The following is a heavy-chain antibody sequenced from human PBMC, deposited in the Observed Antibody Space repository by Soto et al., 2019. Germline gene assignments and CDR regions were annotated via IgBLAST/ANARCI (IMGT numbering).Heavy chain of an antibody. CDR2: ISYDGSNK. CDR1: GFTFSSYA. CDR3: ARDLQRWLQLRAYDY. Sequence: PGGSLRLSCAASGFTFSSYAMHWVRQAPGKGLEWVAVISYDGSNKYYADSVKGRFTISRDNSENTLYLQMNSLRAEDTAVYYCARDLQRWLQLRAYDYWGQGTLVTVSS. D-gene: IGHD5-12*01. J-gene: IGHJ4*02. V-gene: IGHV3-30-3*01.